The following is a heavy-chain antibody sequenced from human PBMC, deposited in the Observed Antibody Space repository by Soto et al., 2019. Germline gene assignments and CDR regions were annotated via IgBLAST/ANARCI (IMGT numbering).Heavy chain of an antibody. CDR1: GFTFSSYA. CDR3: AKDPTGTYYDFWSGYANWFDP. CDR2: ISGSGGST. Sequence: GGSLRLSCAASGFTFSSYAMSWVRQAPGKGLEWVSAISGSGGSTYYADSVKGRFTISRDNSKNTLYLQMNSLRAEDTAVYYCAKDPTGTYYDFWSGYANWFDPWGQGTLV. V-gene: IGHV3-23*01. J-gene: IGHJ5*02. D-gene: IGHD3-3*01.